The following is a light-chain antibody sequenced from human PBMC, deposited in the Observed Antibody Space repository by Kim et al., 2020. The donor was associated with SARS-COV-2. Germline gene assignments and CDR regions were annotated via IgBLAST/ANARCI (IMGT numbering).Light chain of an antibody. Sequence: DIQMTQSPSSLSASVGDRVTITCRASQSISSYLNWYQQKPGKAPKLLIYAASSLQSGVPSRFSGSGSGTDFTLTISSLQPEDFATYYWQQSYSTPHFGGGTKVDIK. CDR2: AAS. V-gene: IGKV1-39*01. J-gene: IGKJ4*01. CDR3: QQSYSTPH. CDR1: QSISSY.